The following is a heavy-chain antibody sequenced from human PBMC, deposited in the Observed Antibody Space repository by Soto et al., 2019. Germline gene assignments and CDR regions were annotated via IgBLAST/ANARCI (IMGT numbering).Heavy chain of an antibody. CDR1: GGTFSSYA. V-gene: IGHV1-69*13. D-gene: IGHD3-10*01. Sequence: ASVKVSCKASGGTFSSYAISWVRQAPGQGLEWMGGIIPIFGTANYAQKFQGRVTITADESTSTAYMELSSLRSEDTAVYYCARSAIVGVLYGSGSYGYYGMDVWGQGTTVTVS. CDR2: IIPIFGTA. CDR3: ARSAIVGVLYGSGSYGYYGMDV. J-gene: IGHJ6*02.